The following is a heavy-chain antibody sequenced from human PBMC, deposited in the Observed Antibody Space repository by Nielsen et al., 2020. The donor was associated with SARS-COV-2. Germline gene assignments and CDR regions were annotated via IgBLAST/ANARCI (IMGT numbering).Heavy chain of an antibody. CDR1: GFTFSSYS. J-gene: IGHJ4*02. CDR3: TTLDYDILTGWVV. CDR2: ISSSSSYI. V-gene: IGHV3-21*01. Sequence: GESLKISCAASGFTFSSYSMNWVRQAPGKGLEWVSSISSSSSYIYYADSVKGRFTISRDNAKNSLYLQMNSLRAEDTAVYYCTTLDYDILTGWVVWGQGTLVTVSS. D-gene: IGHD3-9*01.